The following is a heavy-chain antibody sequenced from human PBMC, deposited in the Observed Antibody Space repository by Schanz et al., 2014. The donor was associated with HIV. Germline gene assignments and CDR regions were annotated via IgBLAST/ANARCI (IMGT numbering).Heavy chain of an antibody. CDR2: ISGSISTT. CDR1: GFNFNNYA. J-gene: IGHJ4*02. D-gene: IGHD2-15*01. V-gene: IGHV3-23*04. CDR3: AKFGRLLGNFDD. Sequence: VQLVESGGGVVQPGRSLRLSCAASGFNFNNYAMSWVRQAPGKGLEWASAISGSISTTFYADSVKGRFTITRDKSKNTLHLQMNSLRAEDTAVYYCAKFGRLLGNFDDWGQGTLVTVSS.